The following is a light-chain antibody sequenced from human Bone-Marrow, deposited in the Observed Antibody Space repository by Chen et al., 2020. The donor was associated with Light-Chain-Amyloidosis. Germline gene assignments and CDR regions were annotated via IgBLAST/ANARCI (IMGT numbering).Light chain of an antibody. V-gene: IGLV3-21*02. Sequence: SYVLTQPSSVSVAPGQTATIACGGNNIGSTSVHWYQQTPGQAPLLVVDDESDRPSGIPERLSGSNSGNTATLTISRVEAGEEADYYCQVWDRSSDRPVCGGGTKLTGL. CDR1: NIGSTS. CDR3: QVWDRSSDRPV. J-gene: IGLJ3*02. CDR2: DES.